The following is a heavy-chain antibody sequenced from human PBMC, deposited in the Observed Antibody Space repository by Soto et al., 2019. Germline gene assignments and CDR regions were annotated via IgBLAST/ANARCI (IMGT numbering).Heavy chain of an antibody. Sequence: ASETLSLTCTVSGASISGFYWSWIRKSAGKGLEWIGRIYATGATDYNPSLKSRVMMSVDTSKKQFSLKLRSVTAADTAVYYCVRDGTKTLRDWFDPWGQGISVTVSS. J-gene: IGHJ5*02. V-gene: IGHV4-4*07. D-gene: IGHD1-1*01. CDR2: IYATGAT. CDR1: GASISGFY. CDR3: VRDGTKTLRDWFDP.